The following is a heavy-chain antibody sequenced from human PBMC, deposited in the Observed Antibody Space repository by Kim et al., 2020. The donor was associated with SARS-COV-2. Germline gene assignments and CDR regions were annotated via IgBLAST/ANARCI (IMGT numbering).Heavy chain of an antibody. Sequence: SETLCLTCSVSGDSVKNSSYYWGWLRQPPGRGLEYISSISSTVNTFQNPSLKSRLTMSVDMSTNQFSLRLKSVTAADTAVYYCARASRKPLINIDSWGQGTLVTVSS. CDR3: ARASRKPLINIDS. V-gene: IGHV4-39*07. CDR2: ISSTVNT. J-gene: IGHJ4*02. D-gene: IGHD3-16*01. CDR1: GDSVKNSSYY.